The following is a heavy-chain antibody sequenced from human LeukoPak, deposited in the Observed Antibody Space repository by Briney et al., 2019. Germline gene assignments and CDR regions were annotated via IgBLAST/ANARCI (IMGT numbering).Heavy chain of an antibody. V-gene: IGHV4-59*01. Sequence: PSETLSLTCTVSGGSISSYYWSWIRQPPGKGLEWIGYIYYSGSTNYNPSLKSRVTISVDTSKNQFSLKLSSVTAADTAMYYCAKHGGFHFDSWGQGALVTVSS. D-gene: IGHD3-16*01. CDR1: GGSISSYY. J-gene: IGHJ4*02. CDR2: IYYSGST. CDR3: AKHGGFHFDS.